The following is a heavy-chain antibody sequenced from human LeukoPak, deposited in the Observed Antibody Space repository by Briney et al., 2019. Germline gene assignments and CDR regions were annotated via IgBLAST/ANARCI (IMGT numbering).Heavy chain of an antibody. CDR2: IGSKAYGGTT. Sequence: PGGSLRLSCTASGFTFGDYAMSWVRQAPGKGLEWVGFIGSKAYGGTTEYAASVKGRFTISRDDSKSIAYLQMNSLKTEDTAVYYCTRGRRHWYFDLWGRGTLVTVSS. CDR3: TRGRRHWYFDL. J-gene: IGHJ2*01. CDR1: GFTFGDYA. V-gene: IGHV3-49*04.